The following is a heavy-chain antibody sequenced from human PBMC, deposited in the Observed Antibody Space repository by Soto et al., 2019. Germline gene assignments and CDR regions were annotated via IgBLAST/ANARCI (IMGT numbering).Heavy chain of an antibody. Sequence: QVQLLQSGAEVKKPGASVKVTCKASGYTFTSYGISWVRQAPGQGLEWMGWISAYNGNKKFAQKVQGRVTMTTDTSSSTAYMELRSLRSDDTAVYYCARDPNYFDYWGQGTLVTVSS. CDR3: ARDPNYFDY. J-gene: IGHJ4*02. CDR1: GYTFTSYG. V-gene: IGHV1-18*01. CDR2: ISAYNGNK.